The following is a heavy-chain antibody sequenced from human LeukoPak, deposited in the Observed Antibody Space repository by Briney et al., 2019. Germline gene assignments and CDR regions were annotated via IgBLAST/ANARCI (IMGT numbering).Heavy chain of an antibody. Sequence: PSETLSLTCAVYGGSFSGYYWSWIRQPPGKGLEWIGEINHSGGTNYNPSLKSRVTISVDTSKNQFSLKLSSVTAADTAVYYCARSGGDYYMDVWGKGTTVTVSS. CDR2: INHSGGT. D-gene: IGHD4-23*01. CDR3: ARSGGDYYMDV. CDR1: GGSFSGYY. J-gene: IGHJ6*03. V-gene: IGHV4-34*01.